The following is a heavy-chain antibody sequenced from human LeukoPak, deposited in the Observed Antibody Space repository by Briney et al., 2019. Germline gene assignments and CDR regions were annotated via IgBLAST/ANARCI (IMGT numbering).Heavy chain of an antibody. CDR2: ISSSSSYI. J-gene: IGHJ4*02. CDR1: GFTFSSYS. V-gene: IGHV3-21*01. Sequence: GGSLRLSCAASGFTFSSYSMNWVRQAPGKGLEWVSSISSSSSYIYYADSVKGRFTISRDNAKNSLYLQMSSLRAEDTAVYYCARGEGGATADYWGLGTPVTVSS. D-gene: IGHD1-26*01. CDR3: ARGEGGATADY.